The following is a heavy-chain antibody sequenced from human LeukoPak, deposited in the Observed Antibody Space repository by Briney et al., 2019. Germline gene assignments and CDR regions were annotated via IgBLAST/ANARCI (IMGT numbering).Heavy chain of an antibody. V-gene: IGHV4-34*01. CDR3: ARAHDSSGYPRDY. J-gene: IGHJ4*02. D-gene: IGHD3-22*01. Sequence: SETLSLTCAVYGGSFSGYYWSWIRQPPGKGLEWMGEINHSGSTNYNPSLKSRVTIPVDTSKNQFSLKLSSVTAADTAVYYCARAHDSSGYPRDYWGQGTLVTVSS. CDR1: GGSFSGYY. CDR2: INHSGST.